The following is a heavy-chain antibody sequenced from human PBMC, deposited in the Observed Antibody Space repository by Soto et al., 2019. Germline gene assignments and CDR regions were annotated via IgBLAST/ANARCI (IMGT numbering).Heavy chain of an antibody. CDR1: GYTFSSYY. V-gene: IGHV1-46*01. Sequence: TSVKVSSKASGYTFSSYYMNWVRQAPGQGLEWLGIINPSGGYTNYAQKLQGRVTMTTDTSTSTAYMELRSLRSDDTAVYYCARSTIFRPYYFDYWGQGTLVTVSS. D-gene: IGHD3-9*01. J-gene: IGHJ4*02. CDR3: ARSTIFRPYYFDY. CDR2: INPSGGYT.